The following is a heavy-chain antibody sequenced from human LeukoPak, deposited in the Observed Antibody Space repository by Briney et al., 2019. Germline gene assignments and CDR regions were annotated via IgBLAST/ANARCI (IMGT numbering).Heavy chain of an antibody. J-gene: IGHJ5*02. CDR2: IYHSGTT. V-gene: IGHV4-38-2*02. D-gene: IGHD4-17*01. CDR1: SYSISSGYY. Sequence: SETLSLTYTVSSYSISSGYYWGWIRQPPGKGLEWIGSIYHSGTTYYNPSLKSRVTISVDTSKNQFSLKLNSVTAADTAVYYCARGDYGDYRKWFHPWGQGTLVTVSS. CDR3: ARGDYGDYRKWFHP.